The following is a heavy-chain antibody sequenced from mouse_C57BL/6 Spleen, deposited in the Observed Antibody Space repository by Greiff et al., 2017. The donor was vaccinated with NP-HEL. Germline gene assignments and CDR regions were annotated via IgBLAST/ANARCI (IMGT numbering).Heavy chain of an antibody. CDR2: IWGGGST. Sequence: VKLQQSGPGLVAPSQSLSITCTVSGFSLTSYGVDWVRQPPGKGLEWLGVIWGGGSTNYNSALMSRLSISKDNSKSQVFLKMNSLQTDDTAMYYCAKNVGSSYEAGFAYWGQGTLVTVSA. D-gene: IGHD1-1*01. J-gene: IGHJ3*01. CDR3: AKNVGSSYEAGFAY. V-gene: IGHV2-9*01. CDR1: GFSLTSYG.